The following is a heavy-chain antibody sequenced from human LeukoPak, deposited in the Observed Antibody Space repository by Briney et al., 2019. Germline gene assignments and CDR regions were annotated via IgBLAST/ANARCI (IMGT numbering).Heavy chain of an antibody. CDR3: AKDRGY. CDR2: ISGSGDNT. Sequence: GESLGLSCVTSGFTFTTYAMIWVSQAPGKGLEWVSAISGSGDNTYYAESVKGRFTISRDNSKNTLYLQMNSLRADDTAVYYCAKDRGYWGQGTLVTVSS. J-gene: IGHJ4*02. V-gene: IGHV3-23*01. CDR1: GFTFTTYA.